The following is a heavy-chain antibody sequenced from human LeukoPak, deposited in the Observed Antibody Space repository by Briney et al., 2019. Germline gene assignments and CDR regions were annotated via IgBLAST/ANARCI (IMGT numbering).Heavy chain of an antibody. V-gene: IGHV1-46*01. CDR1: GYTFTSYY. CDR2: INPSGGST. Sequence: ASVKVSCKASGYTFTSYYMHWVRQAPGQGLEWMGIINPSGGSTSYAQKFQGRVTMTRNTSISTAYMELSSLRSEDTAVYYCARMEIWFGELSAFDIWGQGTMVTVSS. J-gene: IGHJ3*02. D-gene: IGHD3-10*01. CDR3: ARMEIWFGELSAFDI.